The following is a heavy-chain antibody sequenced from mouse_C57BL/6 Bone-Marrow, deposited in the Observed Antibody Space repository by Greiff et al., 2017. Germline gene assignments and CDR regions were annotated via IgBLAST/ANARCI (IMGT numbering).Heavy chain of an antibody. Sequence: QVQLKESGPGLVQPSQCLSISCTVSGFSLTSYGVHWVRQSPGKGLEWLEVIWSGGSTDYTAAFLSILSIRKDNSKSQVFFKMNSLQADDTAIYYCARAGHSWFAYWGQGTLVTVSA. D-gene: IGHD3-1*01. CDR3: ARAGHSWFAY. V-gene: IGHV2-2*01. J-gene: IGHJ3*01. CDR1: GFSLTSYG. CDR2: IWSGGST.